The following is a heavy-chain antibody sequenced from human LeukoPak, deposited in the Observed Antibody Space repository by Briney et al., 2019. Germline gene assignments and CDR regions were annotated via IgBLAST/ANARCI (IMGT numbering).Heavy chain of an antibody. J-gene: IGHJ4*02. V-gene: IGHV1-69*13. CDR2: IIPIFGTA. CDR1: GGTFSSYA. Sequence: ASVKVSCKASGGTFSSYAISWVRQAPGQGLEWMGGIIPIFGTANYAQKFQGRVTITADESTSPAYMELSSLRSEDTAVYYCAREDTATFDYWGQGTLVTVSS. CDR3: AREDTATFDY. D-gene: IGHD5-18*01.